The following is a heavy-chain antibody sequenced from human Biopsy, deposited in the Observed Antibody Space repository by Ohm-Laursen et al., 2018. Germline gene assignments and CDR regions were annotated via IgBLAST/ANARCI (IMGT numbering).Heavy chain of an antibody. CDR3: ARQVDFWSGYVDY. Sequence: SDTLSLTCTVSGGSVRSPDHRWNWVRRAPGKGLEWIGNIYYSWTTFYSPSLRGRVTIDVDTSNNQFSLKLRSVTAADTAVYYCARQVDFWSGYVDYWGQGTLVAVSS. CDR2: IYYSWTT. D-gene: IGHD3-3*01. V-gene: IGHV4-39*01. J-gene: IGHJ4*02. CDR1: GGSVRSPDHR.